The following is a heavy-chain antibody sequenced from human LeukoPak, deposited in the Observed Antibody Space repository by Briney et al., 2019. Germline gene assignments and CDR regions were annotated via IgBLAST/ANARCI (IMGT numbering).Heavy chain of an antibody. CDR1: GFTFSSYG. CDR3: ARDSSGYYPTYYFDY. J-gene: IGHJ4*02. Sequence: GRSLRLSCAASGFTFSSYGVHWVRQAPGKGLEWVAVIWYDGSNKYYADSVKGRFTISRDNSKNTLYLQMNSLRAEDTAVYYCARDSSGYYPTYYFDYWGQGTLVTVSS. CDR2: IWYDGSNK. D-gene: IGHD3-22*01. V-gene: IGHV3-33*01.